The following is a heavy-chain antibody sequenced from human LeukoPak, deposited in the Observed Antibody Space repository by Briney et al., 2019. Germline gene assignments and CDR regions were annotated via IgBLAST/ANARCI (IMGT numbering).Heavy chain of an antibody. Sequence: PSESLSLTCTVSGGSISSSSYYWGWLRQPPGKGLEWSRSIYYSGSTYYNTSLKRRVSISVDTSKNQSSLKLSSVTAADTAVYYCARPRGYTSSWSFDYWGQGTLVTVSS. CDR1: GGSISSSSYY. J-gene: IGHJ4*02. V-gene: IGHV4-39*01. CDR2: IYYSGST. CDR3: ARPRGYTSSWSFDY. D-gene: IGHD6-13*01.